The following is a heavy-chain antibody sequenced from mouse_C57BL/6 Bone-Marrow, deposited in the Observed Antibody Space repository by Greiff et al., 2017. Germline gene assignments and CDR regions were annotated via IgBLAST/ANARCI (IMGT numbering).Heavy chain of an antibody. V-gene: IGHV1-53*01. CDR1: GYTFTSYW. D-gene: IGHD2-3*01. CDR2: INPSNGGT. Sequence: QVQLQQPGTELVKPGASVKLSCKASGYTFTSYWMHWVKQRPGQGLEWIGNINPSNGGTNYNEKFKSKATLTADKSSSTAYMQLSSLTSEDSAVYFCARKGDGYPIYYAMDYWGQGTSVTVSS. CDR3: ARKGDGYPIYYAMDY. J-gene: IGHJ4*01.